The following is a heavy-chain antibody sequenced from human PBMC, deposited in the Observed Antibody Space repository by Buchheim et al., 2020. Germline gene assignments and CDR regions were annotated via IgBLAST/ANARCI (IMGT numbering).Heavy chain of an antibody. CDR3: ARGGYSTDGSSDY. CDR1: GFTVSGYW. J-gene: IGHJ4*02. V-gene: IGHV3-74*01. D-gene: IGHD5-24*01. CDR2: INSDGGT. Sequence: EVHLVESGGGLVQPGGSLRLSCAASGFTVSGYWMHWVRHVPGQGLVWVSRINSDGGTNYADSVKCRFTISRDNAKNMVYLQMNSLRAEDTAIYYCARGGYSTDGSSDYWGQGTL.